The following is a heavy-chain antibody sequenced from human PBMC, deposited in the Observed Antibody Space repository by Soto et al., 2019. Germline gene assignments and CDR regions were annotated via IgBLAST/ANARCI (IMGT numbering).Heavy chain of an antibody. J-gene: IGHJ3*02. CDR3: AKATATGGGAFDI. Sequence: EVQMLESGGGLAQPGGSLRLSCAASGFICSSYDMSWVRQAPGKVLEWVSTILVDGRTFYVDSVKGRFTISRDSSKNTVYLQMNSLTAGDTALYYCAKATATGGGAFDICGQGTMVTVSS. V-gene: IGHV3-23*01. D-gene: IGHD2-8*02. CDR1: GFICSSYD. CDR2: ILVDGRT.